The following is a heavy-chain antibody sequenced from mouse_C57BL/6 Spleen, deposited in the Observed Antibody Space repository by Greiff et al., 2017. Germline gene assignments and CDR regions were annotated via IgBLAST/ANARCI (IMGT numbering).Heavy chain of an antibody. J-gene: IGHJ4*01. CDR1: GFTFRSYA. CDR3: TRDRGGLGRGDAMDY. D-gene: IGHD2-4*01. V-gene: IGHV5-9-1*02. Sequence: EVKLVESGAGLVKPGGSLKLSCAASGFTFRSYAMSWVRQTPATRLEWVAYISSGGDYIYYADTVKGRFTISRDNPRNPQYLQMSRLKSEDTAMYYCTRDRGGLGRGDAMDYWGQGTSVTVSS. CDR2: ISSGGDYI.